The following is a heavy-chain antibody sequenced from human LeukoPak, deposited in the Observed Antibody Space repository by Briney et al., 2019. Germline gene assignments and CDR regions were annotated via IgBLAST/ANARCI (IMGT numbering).Heavy chain of an antibody. V-gene: IGHV3-48*01. Sequence: GGSLRLSCAASGFTFSSYTMNWVRQPPGKGLEWVSNIGTSSTTIYYADSVKGRFTISRDNAKNSLFLQMDSLRAEDTAIYYCARLAIRIFDYWGQGTLVTVSS. D-gene: IGHD2/OR15-2a*01. J-gene: IGHJ4*02. CDR1: GFTFSSYT. CDR3: ARLAIRIFDY. CDR2: IGTSSTTI.